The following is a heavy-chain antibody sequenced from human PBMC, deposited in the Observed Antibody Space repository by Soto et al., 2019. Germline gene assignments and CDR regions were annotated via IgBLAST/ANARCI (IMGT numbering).Heavy chain of an antibody. J-gene: IGHJ4*01. Sequence: ASVKVSCKASGYTFTSYAMHWVRQAPRQRLEWMGWINAGNGNTKYSQKFQGRVTITRDTSASTAYMELNSLRDEDSAAYFCVRDRDLYRDMFHADLWGQGTLVTVSS. D-gene: IGHD3-10*02. CDR3: VRDRDLYRDMFHADL. CDR2: INAGNGNT. CDR1: GYTFTSYA. V-gene: IGHV1-3*01.